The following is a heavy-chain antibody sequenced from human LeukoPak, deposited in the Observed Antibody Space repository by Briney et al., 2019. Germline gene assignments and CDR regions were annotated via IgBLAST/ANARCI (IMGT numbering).Heavy chain of an antibody. D-gene: IGHD5-18*01. CDR2: ISAYNGNT. Sequence: GASVKVSCKASGYTFTSYGISWVRKAPEQGLEWMGWISAYNGNTNYAQKLQGRVTMTTDTSTSTAYMELRSLRSDDTAVYYCVREKGYGPSIHAFDIWGQGTMVTVSS. CDR1: GYTFTSYG. CDR3: VREKGYGPSIHAFDI. J-gene: IGHJ3*02. V-gene: IGHV1-18*01.